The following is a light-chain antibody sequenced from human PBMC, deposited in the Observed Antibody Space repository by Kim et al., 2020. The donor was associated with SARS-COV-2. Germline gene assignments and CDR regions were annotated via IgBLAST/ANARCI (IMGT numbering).Light chain of an antibody. CDR2: GAS. CDR3: QQYGSSPEWT. CDR1: QSGSDNY. V-gene: IGKV3-20*01. Sequence: PGERATLSCRASQSGSDNYLAWYQHRPGQAPRLLIYGASGRATGIPDRFSGSGSGTDFTLTISTLEPEDCAVYYCQQYGSSPEWTFGQGTKVDIK. J-gene: IGKJ1*01.